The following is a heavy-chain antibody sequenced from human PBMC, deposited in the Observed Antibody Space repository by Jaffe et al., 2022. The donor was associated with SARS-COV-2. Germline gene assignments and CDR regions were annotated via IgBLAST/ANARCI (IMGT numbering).Heavy chain of an antibody. Sequence: QLQLQESGPGLVKPSETLALICTVSGGSITSTSFYWGWIRQPPGKGLEWIGSISSSGNTYRNPSLKSRVTISVDTSRNQFSLNLSSVTAADAAVYYCARQPGSRTSGWYFDLWGRGTLLPVSS. CDR3: ARQPGSRTSGWYFDL. D-gene: IGHD3-10*01. V-gene: IGHV4-39*01. J-gene: IGHJ2*01. CDR1: GGSITSTSFY. CDR2: ISSSGNT.